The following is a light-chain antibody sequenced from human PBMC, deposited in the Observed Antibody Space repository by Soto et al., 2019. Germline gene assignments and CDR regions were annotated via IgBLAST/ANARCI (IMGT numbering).Light chain of an antibody. Sequence: QSPLTQPPSASGSPGQSVTISCTGTSSDVGAYNYVSGYQQHPGKAPKLMIYDVTKRPSGVPDRFSGSKSGNTASLTVSGLQAEDEADYYCISYAGSSIWVFGGGIKLTVL. V-gene: IGLV2-8*01. CDR3: ISYAGSSIWV. J-gene: IGLJ3*02. CDR2: DVT. CDR1: SSDVGAYNY.